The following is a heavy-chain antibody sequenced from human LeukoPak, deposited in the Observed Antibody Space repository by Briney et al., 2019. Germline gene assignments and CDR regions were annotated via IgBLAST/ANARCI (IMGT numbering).Heavy chain of an antibody. CDR1: GGTFSSYA. D-gene: IGHD5-12*01. V-gene: IGHV1-69*06. CDR3: EMGYLSGSTFDI. CDR2: IIPIFGTA. Sequence: SVKVSCKASGGTFSSYAISWVRQAPGQGLEWMGGIIPIFGTANYAQKFQGRVTITADKSTSTAYMELSSLRSEDTAVYYCEMGYLSGSTFDIWGQGTMVTVSS. J-gene: IGHJ3*02.